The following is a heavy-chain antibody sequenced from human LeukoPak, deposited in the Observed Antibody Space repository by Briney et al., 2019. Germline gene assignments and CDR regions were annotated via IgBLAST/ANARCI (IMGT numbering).Heavy chain of an antibody. CDR3: AREDAGGTYSFDY. CDR1: GLTVSSNF. J-gene: IGHJ4*02. CDR2: IYTSGIT. D-gene: IGHD1-26*01. Sequence: PGGSLRLSCVVSGLTVSSNFMSWVRQAPGKGPEWVSVIYTSGITYYADPVRGRFTISRDNSKNTLYLQMDSLTAEDTAVYYCAREDAGGTYSFDYWGQGTLVTVSS. V-gene: IGHV3-66*01.